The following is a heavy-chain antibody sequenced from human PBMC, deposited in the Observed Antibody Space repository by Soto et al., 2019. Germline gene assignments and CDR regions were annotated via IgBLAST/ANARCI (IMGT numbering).Heavy chain of an antibody. V-gene: IGHV1-3*01. CDR2: INAYNGNT. CDR1: GYTFISYG. D-gene: IGHD3-9*01. J-gene: IGHJ5*02. Sequence: ASVKVSYKASGYTFISYGIHWVRQAPGQRLEWMGWINAYNGNTKYSQKFQDRVIFTRDTSASTAYMELSSLTSGDAAVYYCARDLDDFLTGPNFDPWG. CDR3: ARDLDDFLTGPNFDP.